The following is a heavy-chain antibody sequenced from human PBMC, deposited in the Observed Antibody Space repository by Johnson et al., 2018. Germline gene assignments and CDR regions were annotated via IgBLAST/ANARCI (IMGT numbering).Heavy chain of an antibody. V-gene: IGHV3-21*01. D-gene: IGHD3-10*01. CDR3: ARDLRQPGAEYFQH. Sequence: VQLGQSGGGLVKPGGSLKVSCVASGLIFGDYSMNWVRQATGKGLEWVSSISASSNYIYYTDSVKGRFTISRDNAKNSLYLQMSSLRAEDTAVYYCARDLRQPGAEYFQHWGRGTLVTVSA. CDR1: GLIFGDYS. CDR2: ISASSNYI. J-gene: IGHJ1*01.